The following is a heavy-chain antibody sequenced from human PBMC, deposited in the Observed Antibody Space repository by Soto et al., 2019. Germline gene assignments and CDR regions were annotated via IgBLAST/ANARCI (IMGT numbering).Heavy chain of an antibody. Sequence: EVQLVESGGGLVQPGGSLRLSCATSGFILSDCAMNWVRQAPGKGLEWVSYISSSSSVIDYADSVKGRFTVSRDNARNSLXXXXXXXXXXXXXXXXXXXXXXXXXXWYYYMDVWGKGTTVTVSS. CDR3: XXXXXXXXXWYYYMDV. D-gene: IGHD1-1*01. CDR2: ISSSSSVI. J-gene: IGHJ6*03. V-gene: IGHV3-48*01. CDR1: GFILSDCA.